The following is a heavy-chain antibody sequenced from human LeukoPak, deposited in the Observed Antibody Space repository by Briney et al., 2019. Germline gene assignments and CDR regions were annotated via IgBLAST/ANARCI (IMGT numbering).Heavy chain of an antibody. CDR1: GFTFSSYG. Sequence: PGGSLRLSCAASGFTFSSYGMDWVRQAPGEGLEWVSSISSSSSYIYYADSVKGRFTISRDNAKNSLYLQTNSLRAEDTAVYYCARDRVLLWFGELFPFFDYWGQGTLVTVSS. V-gene: IGHV3-21*01. D-gene: IGHD3-10*01. CDR2: ISSSSSYI. CDR3: ARDRVLLWFGELFPFFDY. J-gene: IGHJ4*02.